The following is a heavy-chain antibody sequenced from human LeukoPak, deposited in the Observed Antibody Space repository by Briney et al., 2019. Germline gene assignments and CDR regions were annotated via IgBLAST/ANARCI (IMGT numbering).Heavy chain of an antibody. CDR2: ISGSGGST. J-gene: IGHJ4*02. CDR3: AKARIAAPGEPPDY. D-gene: IGHD6-13*01. CDR1: GFTFSSYV. Sequence: GGSLRLSCAASGFTFSSYVMSWVRQAPGKGLEWVSAISGSGGSTYYADSVKGRFTISRDNSKNTLYLQMNSLRAEDTAVYYCAKARIAAPGEPPDYWGQGTLVTVSS. V-gene: IGHV3-23*01.